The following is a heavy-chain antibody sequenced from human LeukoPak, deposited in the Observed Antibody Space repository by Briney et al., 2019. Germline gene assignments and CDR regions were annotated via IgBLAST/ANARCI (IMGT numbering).Heavy chain of an antibody. D-gene: IGHD3-22*01. CDR2: IKQDGSEK. CDR1: GFTFSGYW. V-gene: IGHV3-7*01. CDR3: ALDYDTSGYSH. Sequence: GGSLRLSCAASGFTFSGYWMGWVRQAPGKGLEWVANIKQDGSEKSYVESVKGRFTISRDNAKNSLYLQMNNLGAEDTAVYYCALDYDTSGYSHWGQGALVTVSS. J-gene: IGHJ4*02.